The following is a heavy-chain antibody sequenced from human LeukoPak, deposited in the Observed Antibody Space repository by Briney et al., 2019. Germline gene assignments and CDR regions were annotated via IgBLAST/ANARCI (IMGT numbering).Heavy chain of an antibody. CDR1: GGSISSSSYY. Sequence: ETLSLTCTVSGGSISSSSYYWGWVRQAPGKGLEWVSAISGSGGSTYYADSVKGRFTISRDNSKNTLYLQMNSLRAEDTAVYYCAKSPVVAAPYYFDYWGQGTLVTVSS. J-gene: IGHJ4*02. CDR2: ISGSGGST. D-gene: IGHD2-15*01. V-gene: IGHV3-23*01. CDR3: AKSPVVAAPYYFDY.